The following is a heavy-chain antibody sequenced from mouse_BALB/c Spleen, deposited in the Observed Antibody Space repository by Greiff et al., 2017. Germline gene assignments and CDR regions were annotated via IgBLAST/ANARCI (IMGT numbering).Heavy chain of an antibody. CDR3: ARDYEAFDY. CDR2: ISYSGST. J-gene: IGHJ2*01. V-gene: IGHV3-2*02. Sequence: DVKLQESGPGLVKPSQSLSLTCTVTGYSITSDYAWNWIRQFPGNKLEWMGYISYSGSTSYNPSLKSRISITRDTSKNQFFLQLNSVTTEDTATYYCARDYEAFDYWGQGTTLTVSS. CDR1: GYSITSDYA. D-gene: IGHD2-4*01.